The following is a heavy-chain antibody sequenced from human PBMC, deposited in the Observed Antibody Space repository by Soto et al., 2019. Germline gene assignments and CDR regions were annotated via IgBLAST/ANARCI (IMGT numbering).Heavy chain of an antibody. Sequence: SETLSLTCTVSGGSIYRSGYYWGWIRQSPGRGLEWIGNIDYNGVTYSNPSLKSRVTISRDTSKNQFSLKLTSVTAADTALYYCGKVLVGATGHTDSDSWGPGTLVTVSS. CDR2: IDYNGVT. D-gene: IGHD2-15*01. CDR1: GGSIYRSGYY. CDR3: GKVLVGATGHTDSDS. V-gene: IGHV4-39*01. J-gene: IGHJ4*02.